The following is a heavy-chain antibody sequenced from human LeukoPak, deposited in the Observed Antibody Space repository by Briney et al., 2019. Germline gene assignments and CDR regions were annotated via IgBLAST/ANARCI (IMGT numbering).Heavy chain of an antibody. CDR1: GGSISSGSYY. CDR3: ARDQGVVDL. J-gene: IGHJ2*01. CDR2: IYTSGST. V-gene: IGHV4-61*02. D-gene: IGHD3-3*01. Sequence: SETLSLTCTVSGGSISSGSYYWSWIRQPAGKGLEWIGRIYTSGSTNYNPSLKSRVTISVDTSKNQFSLKLSSVTAADAAVYYCARDQGVVDLWGRGSLVTVSS.